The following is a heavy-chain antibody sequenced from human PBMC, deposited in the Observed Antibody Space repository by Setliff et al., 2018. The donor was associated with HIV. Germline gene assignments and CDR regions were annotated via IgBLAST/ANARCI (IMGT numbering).Heavy chain of an antibody. CDR1: GFIFRNAW. Sequence: PGGSLRLSCAASGFIFRNAWMSWVRQGPGKGLEWVGRIKSKADGGTIDYAAPVKGRFTISRDDSKNTLYLQMNSLKTEDTAVYYCTTHQTHSSPGEWFQHWGQGALVTVSS. CDR3: TTHQTHSSPGEWFQH. CDR2: IKSKADGGTI. J-gene: IGHJ1*01. V-gene: IGHV3-15*01. D-gene: IGHD3-22*01.